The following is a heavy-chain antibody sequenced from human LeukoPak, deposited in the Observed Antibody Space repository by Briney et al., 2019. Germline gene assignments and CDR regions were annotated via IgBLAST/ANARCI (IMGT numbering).Heavy chain of an antibody. J-gene: IGHJ2*01. CDR2: ISGSGGST. CDR1: GFTFSSYA. V-gene: IGHV3-23*01. D-gene: IGHD2-21*01. CDR3: AKDIEPVVVAWYFDL. Sequence: GGSLRLSCAASGFTFSSYAMSWVRQAPGKGLEWVSAISGSGGSTYYADSVKGRFTISRDNSKNTLYLQMNSLRAEDTAVYYCAKDIEPVVVAWYFDLWGRGTLVTVSS.